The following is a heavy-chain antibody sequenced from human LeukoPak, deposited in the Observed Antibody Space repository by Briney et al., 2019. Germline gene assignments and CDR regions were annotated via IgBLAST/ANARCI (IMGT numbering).Heavy chain of an antibody. CDR1: GGSISSYY. Sequence: PSETLSLTCTVSGGSISSYYWSWIRQPPREGLEWIWYIYYSGSTNYKPSPKSRVTISVDTSKNQFSLKLSSVSAADSAVYYCARYSSGYRDAFDIWGQGTMVTVSS. V-gene: IGHV4-59*01. D-gene: IGHD3-22*01. CDR3: ARYSSGYRDAFDI. J-gene: IGHJ3*02. CDR2: IYYSGST.